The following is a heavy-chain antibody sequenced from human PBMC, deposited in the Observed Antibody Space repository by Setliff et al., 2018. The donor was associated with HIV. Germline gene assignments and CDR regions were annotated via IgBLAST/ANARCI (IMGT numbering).Heavy chain of an antibody. CDR2: IYPGDSDT. J-gene: IGHJ4*02. V-gene: IGHV5-51*01. CDR3: ASGPRRVTTIGYHLDY. Sequence: GESLKISCKGSGYSFTSYWIAWLRQMPGKGLEWMGIIYPGDSDTRYSPSFQGQVTISADKSISTAYLQWSSLEASDSAVFYCASGPRRVTTIGYHLDYWGQGTLVTVPQ. CDR1: GYSFTSYW. D-gene: IGHD4-17*01.